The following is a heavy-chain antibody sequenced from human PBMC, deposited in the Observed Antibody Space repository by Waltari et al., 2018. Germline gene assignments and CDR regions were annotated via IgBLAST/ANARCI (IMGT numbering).Heavy chain of an antibody. CDR2: LSGNNGHT. CDR1: GYIFTNYG. V-gene: IGHV1-18*04. CDR3: AKDRHQLIEEGFLLALDP. Sequence: QVQLVQSGAEVKKPGASLKVSCKASGYIFTNYGISWVRQAPGQGLEWMGCLSGNNGHTNFAQKFPGRLPMAKDTSTNTVYMELSRLTSDDTAVYYCAKDRHQLIEEGFLLALDPWGQGTLVTVSS. D-gene: IGHD2-2*01. J-gene: IGHJ5*02.